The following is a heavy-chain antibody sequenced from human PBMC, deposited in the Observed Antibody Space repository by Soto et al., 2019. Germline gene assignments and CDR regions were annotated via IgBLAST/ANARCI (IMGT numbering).Heavy chain of an antibody. Sequence: SLRLSCSASGFTFDDYAMHWVRQAPGKGLEWVSGISWNSGSIGYADSVKGRFTISRDNAKNSLYLQMNSLRAEDTALYYCAKDRRHYYDSSGYPDYWGQGTLVTVS. CDR2: ISWNSGSI. V-gene: IGHV3-9*01. CDR3: AKDRRHYYDSSGYPDY. D-gene: IGHD3-22*01. CDR1: GFTFDDYA. J-gene: IGHJ4*02.